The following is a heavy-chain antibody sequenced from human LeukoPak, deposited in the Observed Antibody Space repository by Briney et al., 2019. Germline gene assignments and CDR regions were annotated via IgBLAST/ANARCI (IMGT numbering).Heavy chain of an antibody. CDR1: GYTFTTYT. CDR2: INAGNGNT. D-gene: IGHD6-19*01. Sequence: GASVKVSCKASGYTFTTYTMHWVRQAPGQRLEWMGWINAGNGNTKFSQQFQGRVTITRDTSASTAYMELSSLRSEDTAVYYCARGPPGIAVAGPFDPWGQGTLVTVSS. CDR3: ARGPPGIAVAGPFDP. V-gene: IGHV1-3*01. J-gene: IGHJ5*02.